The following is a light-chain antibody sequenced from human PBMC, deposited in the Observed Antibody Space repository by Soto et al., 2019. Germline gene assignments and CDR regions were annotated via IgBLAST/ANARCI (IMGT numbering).Light chain of an antibody. CDR2: RTS. J-gene: IGKJ4*01. Sequence: EIVFTHSPATLALSPCERATLSPRASQSISSNLAWYQQKPGQAPRLLMFRTSTRATGIPARFSGSGSGTEFNITISSLQSEDFAVYYCQQYNNWPRATFGGGTKVDIK. CDR1: QSISSN. V-gene: IGKV3-15*01. CDR3: QQYNNWPRAT.